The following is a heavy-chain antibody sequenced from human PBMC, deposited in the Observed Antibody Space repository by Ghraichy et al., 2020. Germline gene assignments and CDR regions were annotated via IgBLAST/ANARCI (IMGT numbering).Heavy chain of an antibody. V-gene: IGHV3-7*03. Sequence: GGSLRLSCAASGFSFSNYWMGWVRQTPGKRLEWVANIKQDGSEKNYVDSVKGRFTISRHNAKNSLYLQLNSLRAEDTAVDYCTRENYFDYWGQGTRVTASS. CDR3: TRENYFDY. CDR1: GFSFSNYW. J-gene: IGHJ4*02. CDR2: IKQDGSEK.